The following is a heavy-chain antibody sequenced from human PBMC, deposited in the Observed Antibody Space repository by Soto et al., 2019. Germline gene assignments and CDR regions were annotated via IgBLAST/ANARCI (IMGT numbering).Heavy chain of an antibody. V-gene: IGHV1-2*04. Sequence: ASVKVSCKASGYTFTGYYMHWVRQAPGQGLEWMGWINPNSGGTNYAQKFQGWVTMTRDTSISTAYMELSRLRSDDTAVYYCARGCLTTVTTVGYYGTDVWGQGTTVTVSS. D-gene: IGHD4-4*01. CDR3: ARGCLTTVTTVGYYGTDV. J-gene: IGHJ6*02. CDR1: GYTFTGYY. CDR2: INPNSGGT.